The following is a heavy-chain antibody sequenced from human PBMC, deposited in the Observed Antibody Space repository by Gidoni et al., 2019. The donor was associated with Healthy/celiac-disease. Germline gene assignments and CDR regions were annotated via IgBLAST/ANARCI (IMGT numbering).Heavy chain of an antibody. CDR2: IIPNLGNA. D-gene: IGHD3-22*01. CDR3: ARDHRYYDRSGYLHDAFDI. V-gene: IGHV1-69*06. J-gene: IGHJ3*02. CDR1: GGAFSSYA. Sequence: QVQLVQSGAEVKKPGSSVKVSCKASGGAFSSYAISWVRQAPGQGLEWMGGIIPNLGNANHAQKVQGRVKITAEKFKSTAYMEVSSLRFEDTGVYYFARDHRYYDRSGYLHDAFDIWGQGTMVTVSS.